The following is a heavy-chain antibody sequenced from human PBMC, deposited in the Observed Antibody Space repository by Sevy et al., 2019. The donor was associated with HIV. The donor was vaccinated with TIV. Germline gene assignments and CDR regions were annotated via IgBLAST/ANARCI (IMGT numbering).Heavy chain of an antibody. CDR1: GFTFSDYY. D-gene: IGHD1-26*01. V-gene: IGHV3-11*01. CDR2: ISSSGSTI. CDR3: ARDGEWELRNAFDI. Sequence: GGSLRLSCAASGFTFSDYYMSWIRQAPGKGLEWVSYISSSGSTIYYADSVKGRFTISRDNGTNSLYLQMNSLRAEDTTVYYCARDGEWELRNAFDIWGQGTMVTVSS. J-gene: IGHJ3*02.